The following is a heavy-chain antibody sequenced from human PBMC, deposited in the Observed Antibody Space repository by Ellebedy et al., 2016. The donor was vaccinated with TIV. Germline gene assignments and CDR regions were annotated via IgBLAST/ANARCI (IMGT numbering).Heavy chain of an antibody. V-gene: IGHV4-39*01. Sequence: MPSETLSLTCTVSGGPIISSSYYWGWIRQPPGKGLEWIGNIYSSGSTYSNPSLKSRLTISVDTSKNQFSLKLSSVTASDTAVYYCARGRPDRSGYYRPEFDYWGQGTLVTVSS. J-gene: IGHJ4*02. CDR1: GGPIISSSYY. D-gene: IGHD3-22*01. CDR3: ARGRPDRSGYYRPEFDY. CDR2: IYSSGST.